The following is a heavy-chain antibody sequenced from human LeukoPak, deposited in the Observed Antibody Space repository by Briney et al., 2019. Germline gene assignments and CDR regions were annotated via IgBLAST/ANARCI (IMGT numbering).Heavy chain of an antibody. CDR3: ARPRVAGSFDI. Sequence: ASVKVSCKTSGYTFTSYGISWVRQAPGQGPEWMGWISGYNGNTNYAQKFQGRVTMITDTSTSTAYMELRSLRSDDTAVYYCARPRVAGSFDIWGQGTMVTVSS. CDR1: GYTFTSYG. J-gene: IGHJ3*02. CDR2: ISGYNGNT. D-gene: IGHD2-15*01. V-gene: IGHV1-18*01.